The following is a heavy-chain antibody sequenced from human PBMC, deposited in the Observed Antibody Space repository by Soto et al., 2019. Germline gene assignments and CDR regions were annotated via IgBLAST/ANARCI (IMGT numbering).Heavy chain of an antibody. CDR1: GGSISSGGNY. CDR2: IYHSGST. Sequence: QVQLQESGPGLVKSSQTLSLTCTVSGGSISSGGNYWSWIRQHPGKGLEWIGYIYHSGSTYYNPSLKSRVTISVDTSKNQFSRKLNSVTAAHTAVYYCARARMVRGGIYYYGMEVWGQGTTVTVSS. CDR3: ARARMVRGGIYYYGMEV. J-gene: IGHJ6*02. D-gene: IGHD3-10*01. V-gene: IGHV4-31*03.